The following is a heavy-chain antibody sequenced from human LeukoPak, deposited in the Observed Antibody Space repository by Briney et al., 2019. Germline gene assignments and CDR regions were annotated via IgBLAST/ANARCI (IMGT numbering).Heavy chain of an antibody. D-gene: IGHD6-13*01. CDR3: ARGVGAAADRYYYYYYGMDA. CDR2: ISGSGGST. V-gene: IGHV3-23*01. Sequence: GGSLRLSCAASGFTFSSYAMSWVRQAPGKGLEWASAISGSGGSTYYADSVKGRFTISRDNSKNTLYLQMNSLRAEDTAVYYCARGVGAAADRYYYYYYGMDAWGQGTTVTVSS. CDR1: GFTFSSYA. J-gene: IGHJ6*02.